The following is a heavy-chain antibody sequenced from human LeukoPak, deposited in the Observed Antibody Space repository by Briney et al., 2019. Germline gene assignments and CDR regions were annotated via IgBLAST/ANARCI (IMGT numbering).Heavy chain of an antibody. CDR3: AKGYCSSTSCYFDY. Sequence: GGSLRLSCAASGFTFSRYWLHWVRQAPGKGLEWVSGISWNSGSIGYADSVKGRFTISRDNAKNSLYLQMNSLRAEDMALYYCAKGYCSSTSCYFDYWGQGTLVTVSS. J-gene: IGHJ4*02. D-gene: IGHD2-2*01. CDR1: GFTFSRYW. CDR2: ISWNSGSI. V-gene: IGHV3-9*03.